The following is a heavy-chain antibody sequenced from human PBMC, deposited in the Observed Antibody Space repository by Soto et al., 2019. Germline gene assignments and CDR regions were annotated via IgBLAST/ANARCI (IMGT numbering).Heavy chain of an antibody. CDR2: IYSGGST. Sequence: EVQLVETGGGLIQPGGSLRLSCAASGFTVSSNYMSWVRQAPGKGLEWVSVIYSGGSTYYADSVKGRFTISRDNSKNTLYLQMNSLRAEDTAVYYCARDSAYYDILTGSHKDAFDIWGQGTMVTVSS. D-gene: IGHD3-9*01. CDR1: GFTVSSNY. V-gene: IGHV3-53*02. J-gene: IGHJ3*02. CDR3: ARDSAYYDILTGSHKDAFDI.